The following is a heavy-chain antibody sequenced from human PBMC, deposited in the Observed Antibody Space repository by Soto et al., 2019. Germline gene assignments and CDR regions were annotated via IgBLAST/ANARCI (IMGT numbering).Heavy chain of an antibody. Sequence: QVQLVESGGGVVQPGRSLRLSCAASGFTFSNYAMYWVRQAPGKGLEWVAVISYDGNNKYYADSVKGRFTISRDNSNNTLYLQMNSRRAEDTAVYYWARAGCDGGTCYTLVGLRYGMDVWGQGTTVTVSS. CDR3: ARAGCDGGTCYTLVGLRYGMDV. D-gene: IGHD2-15*01. CDR1: GFTFSNYA. CDR2: ISYDGNNK. J-gene: IGHJ6*02. V-gene: IGHV3-30-3*01.